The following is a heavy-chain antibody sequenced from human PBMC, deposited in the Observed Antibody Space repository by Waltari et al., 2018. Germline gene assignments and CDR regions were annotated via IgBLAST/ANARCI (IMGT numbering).Heavy chain of an antibody. V-gene: IGHV3-11*04. CDR3: AGPRPLPLSDAEQTVGLLDY. CDR2: ISSSGSTI. Sequence: GKGLEWVSYISSSGSTIYYADSVKGRFTISRDNAKNSLYLQMNSLRAEDTAVYYCAGPRPLPLSDAEQTVGLLDYWGQGTLVTVSS. J-gene: IGHJ4*02. D-gene: IGHD1-1*01.